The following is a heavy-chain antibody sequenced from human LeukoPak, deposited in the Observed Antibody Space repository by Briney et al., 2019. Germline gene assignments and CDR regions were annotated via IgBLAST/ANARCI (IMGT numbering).Heavy chain of an antibody. CDR3: VKSSSSSFRVDAFDI. J-gene: IGHJ3*02. CDR2: ISGSGGST. Sequence: GGSLRLSCAASGFTFSSYAMSWVRQAPGKGLEWVSAISGSGGSTYYADSVKGRFTISRDNSKNTLYLQMNSLRAEDTAVYYCVKSSSSSFRVDAFDIWGQGTMVTVSS. D-gene: IGHD6-13*01. CDR1: GFTFSSYA. V-gene: IGHV3-23*01.